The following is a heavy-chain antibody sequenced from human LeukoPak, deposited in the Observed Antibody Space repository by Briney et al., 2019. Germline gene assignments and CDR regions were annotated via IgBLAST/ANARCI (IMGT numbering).Heavy chain of an antibody. V-gene: IGHV3-15*01. J-gene: IGHJ4*02. CDR3: TTDLSSWYEDY. CDR1: GFTFSNAW. CDR2: IKSNTGGGTT. Sequence: PGGSLRLSCAASGFTFSNAWMSWVRQAPGKGLEWVGRIKSNTGGGTTDYAAPVKGRFTISRDDSKNTLYLQMNSLKTEDTAVYYCTTDLSSWYEDYWGQGTLVTVSS. D-gene: IGHD6-13*01.